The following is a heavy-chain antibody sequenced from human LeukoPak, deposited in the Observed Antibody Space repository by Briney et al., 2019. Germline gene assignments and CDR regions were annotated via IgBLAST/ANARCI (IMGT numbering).Heavy chain of an antibody. Sequence: SETLSLTCAVYGGSFSGYYWSRIRQPPGKGLEWIGEINHSGSTNYNPSLKSRVTISVDTSKNQFSLKLSSVTAADTAVYYCARGQDPTRRDAFDIWGQGTMVTVSS. D-gene: IGHD5-24*01. CDR3: ARGQDPTRRDAFDI. CDR2: INHSGST. CDR1: GGSFSGYY. V-gene: IGHV4-34*01. J-gene: IGHJ3*02.